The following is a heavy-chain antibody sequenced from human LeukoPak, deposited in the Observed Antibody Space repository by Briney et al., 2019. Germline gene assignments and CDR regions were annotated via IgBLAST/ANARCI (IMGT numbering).Heavy chain of an antibody. D-gene: IGHD3-22*01. Sequence: PSETLSLTCSASGGSFSRSSYYWGWIRQPPGKGLEWIGSILHSGSTYYNPSLKSRVTISGDTSKNQFSLKLSSLTAADTAVYYCARHDSSGPYNAFDIWGQGTVVTVSS. CDR2: ILHSGST. J-gene: IGHJ3*02. V-gene: IGHV4-39*01. CDR1: GGSFSRSSYY. CDR3: ARHDSSGPYNAFDI.